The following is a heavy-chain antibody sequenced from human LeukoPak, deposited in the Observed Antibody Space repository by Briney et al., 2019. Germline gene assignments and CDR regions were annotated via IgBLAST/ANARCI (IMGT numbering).Heavy chain of an antibody. J-gene: IGHJ5*02. CDR3: ARGSFDERYSGSYYTTSPNWFDP. D-gene: IGHD1-26*01. Sequence: SETLSLTCAVYGGSFYGYYWSRIRQPPGKGLEWIGEINHSGTTYYNPSLKSRVTISVDTSKNQFSLKLSPVTAADTAVYYCARGSFDERYSGSYYTTSPNWFDPWGQGTLVTVSS. CDR1: GGSFYGYY. V-gene: IGHV4-34*01. CDR2: INHSGTT.